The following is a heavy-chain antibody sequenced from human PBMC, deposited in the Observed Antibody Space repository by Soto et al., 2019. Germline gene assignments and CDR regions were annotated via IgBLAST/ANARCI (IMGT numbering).Heavy chain of an antibody. CDR2: ISYDGSNK. V-gene: IGHV3-30*03. D-gene: IGHD3-10*01. Sequence: QVQLVESGGGVVQTGRSLRLSCAASGFTFGSYGMHWVRQAPGKGLEWVAVISYDGSNKYYADSVKGRFTISRDNSKNTLYLQMNSLRAEDTAVYYCAPWFGAFDYWGQGTLVTVSS. CDR1: GFTFGSYG. CDR3: APWFGAFDY. J-gene: IGHJ4*02.